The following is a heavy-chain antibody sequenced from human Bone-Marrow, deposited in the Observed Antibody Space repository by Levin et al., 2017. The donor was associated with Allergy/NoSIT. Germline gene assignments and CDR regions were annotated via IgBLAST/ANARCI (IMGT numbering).Heavy chain of an antibody. D-gene: IGHD5-12*01. J-gene: IGHJ3*02. Sequence: GGSLRLSCAASGFTFSSYEMNWVRQAPGKGLEWVSYISSSGSTIYYADSVKGRFTISRDNAKNSLYLQMNSLRAEDTAVYYCARVKWHAGAFDIWGQGTMVTVSS. CDR3: ARVKWHAGAFDI. CDR2: ISSSGSTI. V-gene: IGHV3-48*03. CDR1: GFTFSSYE.